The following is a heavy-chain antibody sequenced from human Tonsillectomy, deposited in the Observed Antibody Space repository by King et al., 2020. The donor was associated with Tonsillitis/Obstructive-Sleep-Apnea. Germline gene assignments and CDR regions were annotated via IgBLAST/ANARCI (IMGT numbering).Heavy chain of an antibody. D-gene: IGHD7-27*01. CDR3: ARQKGGPGDPIDY. V-gene: IGHV4-39*01. CDR2: MSFSGRT. Sequence: QLQESGPRLVKPSETLSLTCSVSGGSVSSSSYYWGWIRQPPGKGLEWIGSMSFSGRTYSNPSLKSRVTISGDTSKNQFALKLSSVTASDTAVYYCARQKGGPGDPIDYWGQGTLVTVSS. J-gene: IGHJ4*02. CDR1: GGSVSSSSYY.